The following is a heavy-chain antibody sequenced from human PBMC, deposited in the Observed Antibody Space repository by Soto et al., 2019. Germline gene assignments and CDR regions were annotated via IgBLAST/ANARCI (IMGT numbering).Heavy chain of an antibody. V-gene: IGHV4-30-4*01. D-gene: IGHD5-12*01. CDR3: ARVTSYYSGYDSQQWLVLGVAEYFQH. CDR2: IYYSGST. J-gene: IGHJ1*01. CDR1: GGSISSGDYY. Sequence: QVQLQESGPGLVKPSQTLSLTCTVSGGSISSGDYYWSWIRQPPGKGLEWIGYIYYSGSTYYNPSLKSRVTISVDTSKNQFSLKLSSVTAADTAVYYCARVTSYYSGYDSQQWLVLGVAEYFQHWGQGTLVTVSS.